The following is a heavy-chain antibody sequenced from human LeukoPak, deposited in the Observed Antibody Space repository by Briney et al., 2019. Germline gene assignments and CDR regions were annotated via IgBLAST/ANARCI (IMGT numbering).Heavy chain of an antibody. CDR1: GGTFSSYA. D-gene: IGHD2-15*01. J-gene: IGHJ5*02. Sequence: ASVKVSCKASGGTFSSYAISWVRQAPGQGLEWMGRIIPTFGTANYAQKFQGRVTITTDESTSTAYMELSSLRSEDTAVYYCARAGRGGSTNWFDPWGQGTLVTVSS. CDR3: ARAGRGGSTNWFDP. V-gene: IGHV1-69*05. CDR2: IIPTFGTA.